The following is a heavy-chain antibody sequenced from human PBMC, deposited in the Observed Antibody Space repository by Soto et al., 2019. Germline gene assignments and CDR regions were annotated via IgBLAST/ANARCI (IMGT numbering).Heavy chain of an antibody. CDR1: GYTFTNYG. J-gene: IGHJ6*02. Sequence: QVQVVQSGDEVKKPGASVKVSCKASGYTFTNYGFSWVRQAPGQGLEWMGWISGYNGNTKYAEKFQGRVTMTTDTSTSTAHMELRRLRSDDTAVYYCAREGQPLYYYVGMDVWCEGTAVTVSS. V-gene: IGHV1-18*01. CDR3: AREGQPLYYYVGMDV. CDR2: ISGYNGNT.